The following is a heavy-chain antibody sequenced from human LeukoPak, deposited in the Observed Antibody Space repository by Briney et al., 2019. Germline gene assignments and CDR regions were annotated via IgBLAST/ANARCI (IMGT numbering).Heavy chain of an antibody. CDR1: GGSISSGSYY. J-gene: IGHJ5*02. D-gene: IGHD2-2*01. V-gene: IGHV4-61*02. CDR3: AREGEGNVVVPAAIWFDP. Sequence: SETLSLTCTVSGGSISSGSYYWSWIRQPAGKGLEWIGRIYTSGSTNYSPSLKSRVTISVDTSKNQFSLKLSSVTAADTAVYYCAREGEGNVVVPAAIWFDPWGQGTLVTVSS. CDR2: IYTSGST.